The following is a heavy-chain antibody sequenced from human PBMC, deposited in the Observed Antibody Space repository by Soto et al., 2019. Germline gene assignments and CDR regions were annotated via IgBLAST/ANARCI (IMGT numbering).Heavy chain of an antibody. J-gene: IGHJ5*02. V-gene: IGHV1-2*04. Sequence: ASVKVSCKASRYTFTGYYMHWVRQAPGQGLEWMGWISPNSGGTNYAQKFQGWVTMTRDTSISTAYMELSRLRSDDTAVYYCARASPYCTNGVCYTNWFDPWGQGTLVTVSS. CDR1: RYTFTGYY. CDR3: ARASPYCTNGVCYTNWFDP. D-gene: IGHD2-8*01. CDR2: ISPNSGGT.